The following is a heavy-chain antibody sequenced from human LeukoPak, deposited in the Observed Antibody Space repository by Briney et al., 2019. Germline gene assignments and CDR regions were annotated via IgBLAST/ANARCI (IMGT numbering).Heavy chain of an antibody. D-gene: IGHD3-10*01. J-gene: IGHJ3*02. CDR3: ARERGYGSGKKAFDI. CDR1: GGSFSGYY. V-gene: IGHV4-34*01. CDR2: INHSGST. Sequence: SETLSLTCAVYGGSFSGYYWSWIRQPPGKGLEWIGEINHSGSTNYNPSLKSRVTISVDTSKNQFSLKLSSVIAADTAVYYCARERGYGSGKKAFDIWGQGTMVTVSS.